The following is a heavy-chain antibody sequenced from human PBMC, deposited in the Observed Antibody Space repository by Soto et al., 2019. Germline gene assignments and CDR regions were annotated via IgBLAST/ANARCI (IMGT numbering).Heavy chain of an antibody. J-gene: IGHJ6*02. V-gene: IGHV1-69*01. Sequence: QVQLVQSGAEVKKPGSSVKVSCKASGGTFSSYAISWVRQAPGQGLEWMGGIIPIFGTANYAQKFRGRVTITADESTSTAYMELSSLRSEDTAVYYCARGASSGWGNYYYYGMDVWGQGTTVTVSS. CDR2: IIPIFGTA. CDR3: ARGASSGWGNYYYYGMDV. D-gene: IGHD6-19*01. CDR1: GGTFSSYA.